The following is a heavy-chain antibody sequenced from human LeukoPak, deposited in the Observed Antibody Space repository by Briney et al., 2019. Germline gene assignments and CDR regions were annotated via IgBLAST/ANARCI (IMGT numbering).Heavy chain of an antibody. CDR3: VRESSGWYLGFDY. CDR1: GGTFSSYT. J-gene: IGHJ4*02. D-gene: IGHD6-19*01. V-gene: IGHV1-69*16. Sequence: GASVKVSCKASGGTFSSYTISWVRQAPGQGLEWMGRIIPILGIANYAQKFQGRVTITTDESTSTAYMELSSLRSEDTAVYYCVRESSGWYLGFDYWGQGTLVTVSS. CDR2: IIPILGIA.